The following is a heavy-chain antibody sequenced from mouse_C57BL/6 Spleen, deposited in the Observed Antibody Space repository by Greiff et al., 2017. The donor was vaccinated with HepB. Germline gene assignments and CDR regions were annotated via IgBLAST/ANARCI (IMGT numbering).Heavy chain of an antibody. J-gene: IGHJ4*01. CDR2: ISDGGSYT. CDR3: ARVPDYYGSSMDY. Sequence: EVKLVESGGGLVKPGGSLKLSCAASGFTFSSYAMSWVRQTPEKRLEWVATISDGGSYTYYPDNVKGRFTISRDNAKNNLYLQMSHLKSEDTAMYYCARVPDYYGSSMDYWGQGTSVTVSS. CDR1: GFTFSSYA. V-gene: IGHV5-4*03. D-gene: IGHD1-1*01.